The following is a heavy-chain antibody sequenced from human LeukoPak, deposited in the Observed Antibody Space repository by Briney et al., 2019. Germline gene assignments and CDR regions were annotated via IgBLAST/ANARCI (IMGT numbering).Heavy chain of an antibody. CDR3: ARVRPYGSGSYYSQNYFDY. CDR1: GGSISSSNW. CDR2: IYHSGST. V-gene: IGHV4-4*02. Sequence: PSETLSLTCAVSGGSISSSNWWSWVRQPPGKGLEWIGEIYHSGSTNYNPSLKSRVTISVDKSKNQFSLKLSSVTAADTAVYYCARVRPYGSGSYYSQNYFDYWGQGTLVTVSS. J-gene: IGHJ4*02. D-gene: IGHD3-10*01.